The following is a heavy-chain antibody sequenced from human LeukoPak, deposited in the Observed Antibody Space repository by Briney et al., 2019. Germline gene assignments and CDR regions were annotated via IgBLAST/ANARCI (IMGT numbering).Heavy chain of an antibody. Sequence: GESLKISCKGSGYRFTSYWIGWVRQMPGKGLEWMGIIYPGDSDTRYSPSFQGQVTISADKSISTAYLQWSSLKASDTAMYYCARHLGTVGATSAFDIWGQGTMVTVSS. CDR3: ARHLGTVGATSAFDI. V-gene: IGHV5-51*01. J-gene: IGHJ3*02. D-gene: IGHD1-26*01. CDR2: IYPGDSDT. CDR1: GYRFTSYW.